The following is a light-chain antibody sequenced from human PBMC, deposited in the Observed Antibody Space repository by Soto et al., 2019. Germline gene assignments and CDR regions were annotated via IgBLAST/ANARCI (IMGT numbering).Light chain of an antibody. CDR3: SSYTVSNTLGV. J-gene: IGLJ3*02. CDR2: DVT. CDR1: SSDIGGYNY. V-gene: IGLV2-14*03. Sequence: QSALTQPASVSGSPGQSITISCTGSSSDIGGYNYVSWYQHHPGKAPKLMIYDVTNRPSGVSSRFSGSKSGNTASLTISGLQAEDEADYYCSSYTVSNTLGVFGGGTKVTVL.